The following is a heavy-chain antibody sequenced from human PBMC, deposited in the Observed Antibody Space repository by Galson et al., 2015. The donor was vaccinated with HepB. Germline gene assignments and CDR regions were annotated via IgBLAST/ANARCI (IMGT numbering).Heavy chain of an antibody. D-gene: IGHD3-3*01. CDR1: GFTFSSYA. J-gene: IGHJ4*02. CDR3: AKEPVHGDYDSWSGYYFDA. V-gene: IGHV3-23*01. Sequence: SLRLSCAASGFTFSSYAMNWVRQAPGKGLEWVSGIRGSGGRTYDADSLKGRFTLSRDNSKNTLFVQMNSLRVEDTAVYYCAKEPVHGDYDSWSGYYFDAWGQGTLVIVSS. CDR2: IRGSGGRT.